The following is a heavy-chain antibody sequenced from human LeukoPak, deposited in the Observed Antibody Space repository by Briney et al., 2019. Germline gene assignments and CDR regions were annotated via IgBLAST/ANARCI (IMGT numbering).Heavy chain of an antibody. CDR2: MNPNSGNT. J-gene: IGHJ4*02. D-gene: IGHD6-19*01. V-gene: IGHV1-8*01. CDR1: GYTFISYD. CDR3: ARKSNTSSGWFAFDY. Sequence: VSVKVSCKASGYTFISYDINWVRQATGQGLEWMGWMNPNSGNTGYAQKFQGRVTMTRNTSISTAYMELSSLRSEDTAVYYCARKSNTSSGWFAFDYWGQGTLVTVSS.